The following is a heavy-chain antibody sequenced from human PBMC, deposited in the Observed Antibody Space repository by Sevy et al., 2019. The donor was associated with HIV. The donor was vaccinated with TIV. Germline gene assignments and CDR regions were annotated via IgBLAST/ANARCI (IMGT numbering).Heavy chain of an antibody. D-gene: IGHD3-10*01. Sequence: ASVKVPCKASGYTFTSYDINWVRQAAGQGLEWVGWMTPSSRETGYAQKFEGRITMTGDTSISTAYLELSSLTSEDTAVYFCARNLYGSGTFDYWGQGTLVTVSS. CDR2: MTPSSRET. CDR1: GYTFTSYD. CDR3: ARNLYGSGTFDY. V-gene: IGHV1-8*01. J-gene: IGHJ4*02.